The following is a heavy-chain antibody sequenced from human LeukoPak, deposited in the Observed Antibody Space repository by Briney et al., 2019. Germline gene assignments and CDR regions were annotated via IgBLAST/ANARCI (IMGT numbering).Heavy chain of an antibody. J-gene: IGHJ6*02. CDR3: ARHREQLVPLYYYGMDV. CDR1: GGSISSSY. V-gene: IGHV4-59*08. CDR2: IYYSGST. Sequence: SETLSLTCSVSGGSISSSYWSWVRHPPGKGLEWVGYIYYSGSTNYNPSLKSRVTISIDTSKNQFSLKLSSVTAADTAVYYCARHREQLVPLYYYGMDVWGQGTTVTVSS. D-gene: IGHD6-13*01.